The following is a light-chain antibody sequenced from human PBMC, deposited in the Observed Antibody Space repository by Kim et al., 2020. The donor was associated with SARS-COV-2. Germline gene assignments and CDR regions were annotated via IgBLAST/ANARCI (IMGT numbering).Light chain of an antibody. J-gene: IGKJ4*01. V-gene: IGKV3-20*01. Sequence: SSPGERATLSCRASQSVSSSYLAWYQRKPGQAPRLLIYGASSRATGIPDRFSGSGSGTDFTLTISRLEPEDFAVYYCQQYGSSPLTFGGGTKVEI. CDR3: QQYGSSPLT. CDR1: QSVSSSY. CDR2: GAS.